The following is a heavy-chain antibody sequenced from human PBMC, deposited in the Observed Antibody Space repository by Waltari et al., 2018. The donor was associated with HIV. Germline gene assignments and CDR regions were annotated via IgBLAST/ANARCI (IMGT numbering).Heavy chain of an antibody. CDR1: GLTLSDPH. D-gene: IGHD5-18*01. CDR3: AREWSLDTAMVHWYFDL. J-gene: IGHJ2*01. Sequence: EVQLVESGGGLVQHGGPLRVSCAASGLTLSDPHMDWVRQAPGKGLEWVGRTKNKANSYITQYAASVKGRFTNSRDDSKNSLYLQMNRLKTEDTAVYYCAREWSLDTAMVHWYFDLWGRGTLVTVSS. CDR2: TKNKANSYIT. V-gene: IGHV3-72*01.